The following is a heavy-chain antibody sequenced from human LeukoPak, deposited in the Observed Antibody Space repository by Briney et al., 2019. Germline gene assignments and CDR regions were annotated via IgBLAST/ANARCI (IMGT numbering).Heavy chain of an antibody. J-gene: IGHJ6*02. CDR1: VGTFSSYA. V-gene: IGHV1-69*13. D-gene: IGHD4-17*01. CDR2: IIPIFGTA. Sequence: SVKVSCKASVGTFSSYAISRVRQAPGQGLEWMGGIIPIFGTANYAQKFQGRVTITADESTSTAYMELSSLRSEDTAVYYCARTPVYYYGMDVWGQGTTVTVSS. CDR3: ARTPVYYYGMDV.